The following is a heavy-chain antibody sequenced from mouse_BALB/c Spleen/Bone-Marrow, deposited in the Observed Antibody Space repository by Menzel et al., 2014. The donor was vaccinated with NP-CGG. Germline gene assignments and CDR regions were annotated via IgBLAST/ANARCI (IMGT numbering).Heavy chain of an antibody. CDR2: INPSSGYT. CDR1: GYTFDYYT. D-gene: IGHD2-2*01. Sequence: VQLVESGAELARPGASVKMSCKASGYTFDYYTVQWVKQRPGQGLEWIGYINPSSGYTNYNQKFKDKATLTADTSSSTAYMQLSSLTSEDSAVYYCAREVYGSWFAYWGQGTLVTVSA. V-gene: IGHV1-4*01. J-gene: IGHJ3*01. CDR3: AREVYGSWFAY.